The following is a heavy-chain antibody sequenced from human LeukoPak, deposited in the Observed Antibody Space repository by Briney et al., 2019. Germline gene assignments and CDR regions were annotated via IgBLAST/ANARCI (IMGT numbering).Heavy chain of an antibody. J-gene: IGHJ4*02. D-gene: IGHD2-15*01. CDR3: ANSRYCSSGSCYFDY. CDR2: ISDNGHVT. Sequence: PGGSLRLSCGASGFTFNNYAMSWVRQAPGKGLEWVASISDNGHVTFYADSVKGRVTISRDNSRNTQHLQMDSLKVEDTAVYYCANSRYCSSGSCYFDYWGRGTLVTVSS. CDR1: GFTFNNYA. V-gene: IGHV3-23*01.